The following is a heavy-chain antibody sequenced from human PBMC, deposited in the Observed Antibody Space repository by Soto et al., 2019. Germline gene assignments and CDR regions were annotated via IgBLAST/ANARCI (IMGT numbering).Heavy chain of an antibody. CDR1: GGTFSSYA. J-gene: IGHJ4*02. D-gene: IGHD3-22*01. CDR2: IIPIFGTA. CDR3: AREIKSYYDSSGYYGDFDY. V-gene: IGHV1-69*01. Sequence: QVQLVQSGVEVKKPGSSVKVSCKASGGTFSSYAISWVRQAPGQGLEWMGGIIPIFGTANYAQKFQGRVTITADESTSTAYMELSSLRSEDTAVYYCAREIKSYYDSSGYYGDFDYWGQGTLVTVSS.